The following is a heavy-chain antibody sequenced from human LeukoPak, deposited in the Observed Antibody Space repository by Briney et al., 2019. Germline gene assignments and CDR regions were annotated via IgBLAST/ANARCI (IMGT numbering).Heavy chain of an antibody. CDR3: ARHWLEATKTYSYWFDP. V-gene: IGHV4-4*09. J-gene: IGHJ5*02. CDR1: GGSFSGYY. D-gene: IGHD2-21*01. Sequence: SETLSLTCAVYGGSFSGYYWSWIRLPPGKVLEWIGYIYRGGTINYNPSLKSRVTMSLGTSKNQISLMLNSVTAADTAVYYCARHWLEATKTYSYWFDPWGQGTLVTVSS. CDR2: IYRGGTI.